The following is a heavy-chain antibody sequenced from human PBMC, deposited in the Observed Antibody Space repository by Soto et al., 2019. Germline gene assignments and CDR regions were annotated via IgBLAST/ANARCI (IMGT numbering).Heavy chain of an antibody. V-gene: IGHV3-30*18. D-gene: IGHD1-26*01. CDR3: AKCQGQAWSPDYFYYYGMDV. CDR1: GFTFESYG. CDR2: ISHEGARK. Sequence: QGQLVESGGGVVQPGRSLTLSCRDSGFTFESYGMHWVRQAPGKGLDWVAVISHEGARKNYADSVKGRFIVSRDNSKDTLYLQLNRLTSEDTGVYYCAKCQGQAWSPDYFYYYGMDVWGRGTTVTVSS. J-gene: IGHJ6*02.